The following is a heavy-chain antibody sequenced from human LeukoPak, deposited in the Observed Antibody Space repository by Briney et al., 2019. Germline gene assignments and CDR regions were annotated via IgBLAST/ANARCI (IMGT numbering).Heavy chain of an antibody. D-gene: IGHD1-26*01. CDR3: ARDLRSIGATVGWFDP. CDR1: GGSISSSSYY. J-gene: IGHJ5*02. V-gene: IGHV4-39*07. CDR2: IYYSRST. Sequence: SETLSLTCTVSGGSISSSSYYWGWIRQPPGKGLEWIGSIYYSRSTYYNPSLKSRVTISVDTSKNQFSLKLSSVTAADTAVYYCARDLRSIGATVGWFDPWGQGTLVTVSS.